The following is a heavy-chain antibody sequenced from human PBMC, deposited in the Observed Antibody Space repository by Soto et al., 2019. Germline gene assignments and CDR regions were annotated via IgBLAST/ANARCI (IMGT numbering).Heavy chain of an antibody. J-gene: IGHJ4*02. CDR3: ANGLGPTTGIDY. Sequence: PSETLSLSCAVYGGSLSGYYWSWIRQPPGKGLEWIGEINHSGSTNYNPSLKSRVTISVDTSKNQFSLKMTSVTAADTAVYYCANGLGPTTGIDYWGQGTLVTVSS. D-gene: IGHD3-9*01. CDR1: GGSLSGYY. V-gene: IGHV4-34*01. CDR2: INHSGST.